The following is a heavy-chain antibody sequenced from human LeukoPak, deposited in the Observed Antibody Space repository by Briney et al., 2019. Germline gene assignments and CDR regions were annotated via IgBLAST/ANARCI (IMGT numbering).Heavy chain of an antibody. D-gene: IGHD3-16*01. V-gene: IGHV4-34*01. CDR3: ARDPPTFYFDY. Sequence: SETLSLTCAVFGGSFSDYYWSWIRQPPGKGLEWIGEINHSGITNYNPSLKSRVTISADTSKNQFSLKLSSVTAADTAIYYCARDPPTFYFDYWGQGALVTGPS. J-gene: IGHJ4*02. CDR2: INHSGIT. CDR1: GGSFSDYY.